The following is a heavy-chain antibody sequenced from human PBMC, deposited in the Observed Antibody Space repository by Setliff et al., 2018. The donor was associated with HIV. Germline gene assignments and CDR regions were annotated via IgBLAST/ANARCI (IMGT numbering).Heavy chain of an antibody. D-gene: IGHD7-27*01. CDR1: GDSVSSGSYY. Sequence: SETLSLTCTVSGDSVSSGSYYWSWIRQPAGKGLEWIGRIYTGGSTNYNPSLKSRLTMSVDSSGNQFSLHLSSVTAADTAVYYCARVSPLTHYYYMDMWGKGTTVTVSS. CDR3: ARVSPLTHYYYMDM. J-gene: IGHJ6*03. CDR2: IYTGGST. V-gene: IGHV4-61*02.